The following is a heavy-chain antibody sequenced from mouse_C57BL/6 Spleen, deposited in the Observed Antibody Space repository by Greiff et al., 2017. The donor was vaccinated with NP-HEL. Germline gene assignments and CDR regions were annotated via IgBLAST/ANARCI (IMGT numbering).Heavy chain of an antibody. V-gene: IGHV7-3*01. J-gene: IGHJ4*01. CDR1: GFTFTDYY. CDR2: IRNKANGYTT. D-gene: IGHD2-4*01. CDR3: ARASYDYDGGLYAMDY. Sequence: EVKVEESGGGLVQPGGSLSLSCAASGFTFTDYYMSWVRQPPGKALEWLGFIRNKANGYTTEYSASVKGRFTISRDNSQSILYLQMNALRAEDSATYYCARASYDYDGGLYAMDYWGQGTSVTVSS.